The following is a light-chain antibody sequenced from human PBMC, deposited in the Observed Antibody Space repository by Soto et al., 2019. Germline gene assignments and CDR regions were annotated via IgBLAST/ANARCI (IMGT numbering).Light chain of an antibody. CDR1: QSVSRTY. Sequence: IVLTQSPGTLSLSPGERATLSCRASQSVSRTYLAWYQQKPVQAPRLLIYATSSRATGIPARFSGSGSGTDFTLTISRLEPEDFAVYYCQQRSNWPWTFGQGTKVDNK. V-gene: IGKV3D-20*02. J-gene: IGKJ1*01. CDR3: QQRSNWPWT. CDR2: ATS.